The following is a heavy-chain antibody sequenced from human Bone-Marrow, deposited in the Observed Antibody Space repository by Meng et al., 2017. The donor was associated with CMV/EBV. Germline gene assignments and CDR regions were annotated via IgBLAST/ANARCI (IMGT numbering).Heavy chain of an antibody. J-gene: IGHJ1*01. D-gene: IGHD4-23*01. CDR3: ARSFFYGGNFLRAERAGIYQH. V-gene: IGHV6-1*01. CDR1: GDSVSSNSAA. Sequence: SETLSLTCAISGDSVSSNSAAWNWIRQSPSRGLEWLGRTYYRSKWYNDYAVSVKSRITINPDTSKNQFSLQLNSVTPEDTAVYYCARSFFYGGNFLRAERAGIYQHWGQGTLVTVSS. CDR2: TYYRSKWYN.